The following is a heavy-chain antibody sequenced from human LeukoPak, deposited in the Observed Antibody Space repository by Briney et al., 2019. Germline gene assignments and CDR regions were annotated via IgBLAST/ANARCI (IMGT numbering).Heavy chain of an antibody. Sequence: SETLSLTCTVSGGSISSYYWGWIRQPPGKGLEWIGSIYYSGSTYYNPSLKSRVTISVDTSKNQFSLKLSSVTAADTAVYYCARHDLGYCSSTSCYAYYFDYWGQGTLVTVSS. J-gene: IGHJ4*02. CDR2: IYYSGST. D-gene: IGHD2-2*01. CDR3: ARHDLGYCSSTSCYAYYFDY. V-gene: IGHV4-39*01. CDR1: GGSISSYY.